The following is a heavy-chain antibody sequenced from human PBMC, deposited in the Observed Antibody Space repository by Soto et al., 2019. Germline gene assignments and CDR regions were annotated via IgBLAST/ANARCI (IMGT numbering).Heavy chain of an antibody. CDR3: AKGFFEYSAPVYH. D-gene: IGHD5-12*01. Sequence: EVQLLESGGGLVQPGGSLRLACAASGFSFNYYAMVWVRQAPGKGLEWVSVISASGGSLYFADSVKGPSTISIDNSKNGLPLQRTCHRAEDTVTYLYAKGFFEYSAPVYHWGQEIRVHVSS. CDR2: ISASGGSL. V-gene: IGHV3-23*01. J-gene: IGHJ5*02. CDR1: GFSFNYYA.